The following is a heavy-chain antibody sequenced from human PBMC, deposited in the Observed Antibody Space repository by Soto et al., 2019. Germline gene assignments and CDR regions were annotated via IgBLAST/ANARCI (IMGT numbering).Heavy chain of an antibody. CDR3: ARNLGYSSSWLNDAFDI. Sequence: SETLSLTCAVYGGSFSGYYWSWIRQPPGKGLEWIGEINHSGSTNYNPSLKSRVTISVDTSKNQFSLKLSSVTAADTAVYYCARNLGYSSSWLNDAFDIWGQGTMVTVSS. CDR2: INHSGST. CDR1: GGSFSGYY. J-gene: IGHJ3*02. D-gene: IGHD6-13*01. V-gene: IGHV4-34*01.